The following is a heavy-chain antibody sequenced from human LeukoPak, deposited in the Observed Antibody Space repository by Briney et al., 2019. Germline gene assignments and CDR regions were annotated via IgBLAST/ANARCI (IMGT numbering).Heavy chain of an antibody. D-gene: IGHD3-10*01. CDR1: GYTFTSYG. V-gene: IGHV1-18*01. CDR3: ARDTGRDYYGSGSRFDY. J-gene: IGHJ4*02. Sequence: GVSVKVSCKASGYTFTSYGISWVRQAPGQGREWMGWISAYNGNTNYAQKLQGRVTMTTDTSTSTAYMELRSLRSDDTAVYYCARDTGRDYYGSGSRFDYWGQGTLVTVSS. CDR2: ISAYNGNT.